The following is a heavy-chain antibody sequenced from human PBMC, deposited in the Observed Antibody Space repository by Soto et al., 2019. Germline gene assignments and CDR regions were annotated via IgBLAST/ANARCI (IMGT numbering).Heavy chain of an antibody. CDR3: ARDRVLGGSQASDAFDI. V-gene: IGHV3-66*01. J-gene: IGHJ3*02. CDR2: IYSEDDT. Sequence: EVQLVESGGGLVQPGGSLRLSCAVSGFTVSSKYMSWIRQAPGKGLEWVSLIYSEDDTYYLDSVKGRFTISRDTSKNTVYLQMNSLRTEDTAVYYCARDRVLGGSQASDAFDIWGQGTMVTVSS. D-gene: IGHD1-26*01. CDR1: GFTVSSKY.